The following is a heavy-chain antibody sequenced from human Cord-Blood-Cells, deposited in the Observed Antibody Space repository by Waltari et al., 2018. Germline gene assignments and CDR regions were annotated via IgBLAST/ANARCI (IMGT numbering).Heavy chain of an antibody. V-gene: IGHV4-59*01. CDR3: ARGGGGIAARPAFDI. Sequence: QLQLQESGPGLVKPSESLSLTCTVSGGSIRSSSWICIRRPPGKGLEWIGYIYYRGSTNYNPSLKSRVTISVDTSKNQFSLKLSSVTAADTAVYYCARGGGGIAARPAFDIWGQGTMVTVSS. CDR2: IYYRGST. CDR1: GGSIRSSS. J-gene: IGHJ3*02. D-gene: IGHD6-6*01.